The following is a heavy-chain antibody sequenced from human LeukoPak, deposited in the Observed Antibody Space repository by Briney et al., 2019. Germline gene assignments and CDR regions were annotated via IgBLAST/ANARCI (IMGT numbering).Heavy chain of an antibody. J-gene: IGHJ4*02. D-gene: IGHD3-3*01. V-gene: IGHV4-39*01. CDR1: SSYY. Sequence: SSYYWGWIRQPPGKGLEWIVNIYYSGSTYYNPSLKSRVTISVDTSKNQFSLKLSSVTAADTAVYYCARQPYYDFWSGADYWGQGTLVTVSS. CDR3: ARQPYYDFWSGADY. CDR2: IYYSGST.